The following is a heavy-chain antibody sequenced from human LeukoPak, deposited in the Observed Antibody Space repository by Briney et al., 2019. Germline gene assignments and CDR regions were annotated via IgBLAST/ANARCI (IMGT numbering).Heavy chain of an antibody. CDR3: ARTGITMVRGATVPNFDP. J-gene: IGHJ5*02. CDR2: IYHSGST. CDR1: GYSISSGYY. D-gene: IGHD3-10*01. V-gene: IGHV4-38-2*02. Sequence: SETLSLTCTVSGYSISSGYYWGWIRQPPGKGLEWIGSIYHSGSTYYNPSLKSRVTISVDTSKNQFSLKLSSVTAADTAVYYCARTGITMVRGATVPNFDPWGQGTLVTVSS.